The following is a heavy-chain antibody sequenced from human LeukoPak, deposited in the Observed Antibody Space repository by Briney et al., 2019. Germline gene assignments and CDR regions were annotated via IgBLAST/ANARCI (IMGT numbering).Heavy chain of an antibody. CDR2: IPYDGSNK. V-gene: IGHV3-30*04. CDR1: GFTFSSYA. CDR3: ARGGVTAPRSEGPSDY. J-gene: IGHJ4*02. D-gene: IGHD2-21*02. Sequence: GGSLSSSWAALGFTFSSYAMTWVRKPPAKGLGWGPVIPYDGSNKYYADSVKGRFNISRDNSKNTLYLQMNSLRAEDTAVYYCARGGVTAPRSEGPSDYWGQGTLVTVSS.